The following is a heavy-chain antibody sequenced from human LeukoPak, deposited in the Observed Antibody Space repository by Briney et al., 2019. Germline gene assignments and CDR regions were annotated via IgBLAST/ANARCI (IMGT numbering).Heavy chain of an antibody. CDR1: GYSFTNSW. D-gene: IGHD6-6*01. V-gene: IGHV5-51*01. CDR3: ARLSAARSFDY. J-gene: IGHJ4*02. CDR2: IYPGDSDT. Sequence: GESLRISCKGSGYSFTNSWIGWVRQMPGKGLEWMGIIYPGDSDTRYSPSFQGQVTISADKSISTAYLQWSSLKASDTAMYYCARLSAARSFDYWGQGTLVTVSS.